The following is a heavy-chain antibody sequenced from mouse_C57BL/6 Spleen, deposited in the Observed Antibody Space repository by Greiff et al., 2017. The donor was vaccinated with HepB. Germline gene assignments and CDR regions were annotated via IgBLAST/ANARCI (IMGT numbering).Heavy chain of an antibody. V-gene: IGHV1-22*01. CDR1: GYTFTDYN. D-gene: IGHD4-1*01. J-gene: IGHJ2*01. CDR3: ARRINWACFDY. Sequence: VQLKESGPELVKPGASVKMSCKASGYTFTDYNMHWVKQSHGKSLEWIGYINPNNGGTSYNQKFKGKATLTVNKSSSTAYMELRSLTSEDSAVYYCARRINWACFDYWGQGTTLTVSS. CDR2: INPNNGGT.